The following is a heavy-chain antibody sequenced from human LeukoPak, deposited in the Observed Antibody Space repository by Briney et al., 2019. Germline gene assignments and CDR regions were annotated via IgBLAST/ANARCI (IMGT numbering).Heavy chain of an antibody. CDR1: RFTFYSYA. Sequence: GVSLTLLCAASRFTFYSYAMLCLRQAPGKGREWVADISYDGSNKYYADSVKVRFTISRDKYKNTLYLQMNSLRAGDTAVYYCARDLSSSWYASLDYWGQGTLVTVSS. V-gene: IGHV3-30-3*01. CDR3: ARDLSSSWYASLDY. D-gene: IGHD6-13*01. J-gene: IGHJ4*02. CDR2: ISYDGSNK.